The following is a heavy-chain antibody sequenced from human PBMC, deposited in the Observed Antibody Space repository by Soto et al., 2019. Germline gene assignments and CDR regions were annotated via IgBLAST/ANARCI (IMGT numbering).Heavy chain of an antibody. V-gene: IGHV3-23*01. CDR2: ISGSGGST. CDR3: AKGLGYCSSTSCSPDYYYYMDV. Sequence: GGSLRLSCAASGFTFSSYAMSWVRQAPGKGLEWVSAISGSGGSTYYADSVKGRFTISRDNSKNTLYLQMNSLRAEDTAVYYCAKGLGYCSSTSCSPDYYYYMDVWGKGTTVTVSS. CDR1: GFTFSSYA. D-gene: IGHD2-2*01. J-gene: IGHJ6*03.